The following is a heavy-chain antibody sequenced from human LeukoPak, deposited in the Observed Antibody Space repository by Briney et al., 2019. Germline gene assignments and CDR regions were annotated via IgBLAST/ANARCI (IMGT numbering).Heavy chain of an antibody. CDR2: IYYSGST. CDR3: ARHSGAGDGSRDAFDI. D-gene: IGHD3-10*01. V-gene: IGHV4-39*01. Sequence: SETLSLTCTVPGGSISSSSYYWGWIRQPPGKGLEWIGSIYYSGSTYYNPSLKSRVTISVDTSKNQFSLKLSSVTAADTAVYYCARHSGAGDGSRDAFDIWGQGTMVTVSS. CDR1: GGSISSSSYY. J-gene: IGHJ3*02.